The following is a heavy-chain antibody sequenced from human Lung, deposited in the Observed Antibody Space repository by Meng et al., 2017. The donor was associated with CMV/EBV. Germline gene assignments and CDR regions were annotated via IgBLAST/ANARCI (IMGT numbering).Heavy chain of an antibody. CDR2: IKQDGSEK. CDR1: GFTFSSYW. Sequence: GGSXRLSCAASGFTFSSYWMSWVRQAPVKGLEWVASIKQDGSEKYYVDSVKGRFTISRDNAKDSLYLQMNSLRAEDTAVYYCARDLRSPVYWRQGTLVTVSS. J-gene: IGHJ4*02. V-gene: IGHV3-7*01. CDR3: ARDLRSPVY. D-gene: IGHD3-10*01.